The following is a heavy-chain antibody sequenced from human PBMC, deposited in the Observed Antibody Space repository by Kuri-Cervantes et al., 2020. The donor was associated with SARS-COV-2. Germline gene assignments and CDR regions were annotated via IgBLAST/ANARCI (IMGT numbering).Heavy chain of an antibody. Sequence: ASVKVSCKASGYTFTGYYMHWVRQAPGQGLEWMGWINPNSGGTNYAQKFQGWVPMTRDTSISTAYMELSRLRSDDTAVYYCARELTVTTGTGINWFDPWGQGTLVTVSS. CDR1: GYTFTGYY. J-gene: IGHJ5*02. CDR3: ARELTVTTGTGINWFDP. V-gene: IGHV1-2*04. CDR2: INPNSGGT. D-gene: IGHD4-17*01.